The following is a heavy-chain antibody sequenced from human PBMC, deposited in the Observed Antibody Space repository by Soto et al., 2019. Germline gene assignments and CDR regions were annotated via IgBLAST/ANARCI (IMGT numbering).Heavy chain of an antibody. J-gene: IGHJ6*02. CDR1: GASIRTYF. Sequence: QVQLQESGPGLVKPSKTLSLTCTVSGASIRTYFWTWIRQSAGEGLEWLGRIDPSGTTTSNPSLKRRLTMSLDTSTNQFSLTLTSVTAADTAVYFCASLGRNYYNGMDVWGQGTTVIVSS. CDR3: ASLGRNYYNGMDV. V-gene: IGHV4-4*07. CDR2: IDPSGTT.